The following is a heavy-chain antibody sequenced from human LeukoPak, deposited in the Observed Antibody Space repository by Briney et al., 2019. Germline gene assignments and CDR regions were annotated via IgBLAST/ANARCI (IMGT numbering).Heavy chain of an antibody. CDR1: GGSFSGYY. Sequence: SETLSLTCAVYGGSFSGYYWSWIRQPPGKGLEWIGEINHSGSTNYNPSLKSRVTISVDTSKNQFSLELSSVTAADTAVYYCASRAAAGHFDYWGQGTLVTVSS. CDR2: INHSGST. J-gene: IGHJ4*02. V-gene: IGHV4-34*01. CDR3: ASRAAAGHFDY. D-gene: IGHD6-13*01.